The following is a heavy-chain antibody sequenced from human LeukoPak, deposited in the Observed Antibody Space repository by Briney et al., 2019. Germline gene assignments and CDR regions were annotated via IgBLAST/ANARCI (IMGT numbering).Heavy chain of an antibody. V-gene: IGHV3-48*03. D-gene: IGHD4-23*01. CDR2: ISSSGSTI. Sequence: PGGSLRLSCAASGFTFSGYEMNWVRQAPGNGLEWVSYISSSGSTIDYADSVKGRFTISRDNAKNSLYLQMKSLRAEDTAVYYCARFGGGNPFDYWGQGTLVTVSS. J-gene: IGHJ4*02. CDR1: GFTFSGYE. CDR3: ARFGGGNPFDY.